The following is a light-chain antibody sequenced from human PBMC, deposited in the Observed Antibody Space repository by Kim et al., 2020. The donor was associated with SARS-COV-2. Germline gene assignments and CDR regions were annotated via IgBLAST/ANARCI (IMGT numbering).Light chain of an antibody. V-gene: IGLV2-14*04. CDR3: SSLTSSITYV. J-gene: IGLJ1*01. CDR1: SSDVGGYNH. Sequence: SITIACTGTSSDVGGYNHVSWYQQHPGKAPKLMIYDVSKWPSGVSNRFSGSKSGNTASLTISWLQAEDEADYYCSSLTSSITYVFGTGTKVTVL. CDR2: DVS.